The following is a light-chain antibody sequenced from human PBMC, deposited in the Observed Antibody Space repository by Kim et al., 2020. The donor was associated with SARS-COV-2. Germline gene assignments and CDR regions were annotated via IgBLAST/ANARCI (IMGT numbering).Light chain of an antibody. Sequence: SSELTQDPAVSVALGQTVRITCHGDSLRSYYATWYQQKPGQAPILVIYGKNNRPSGIPDRFSGYSSGNTASLTITGAQAEDEADYYCNSRDSSGNLWVFG. CDR3: NSRDSSGNLWV. J-gene: IGLJ3*02. V-gene: IGLV3-19*01. CDR1: SLRSYY. CDR2: GKN.